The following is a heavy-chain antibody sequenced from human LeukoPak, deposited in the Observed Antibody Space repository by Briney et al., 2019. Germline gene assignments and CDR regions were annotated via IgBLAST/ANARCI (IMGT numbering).Heavy chain of an antibody. D-gene: IGHD5-18*01. J-gene: IGHJ6*03. CDR2: INPSGGST. V-gene: IGHV1-46*01. CDR1: GYTFTSYY. Sequence: ASVRVSCKASGYTFTSYYMHWVRQAPGQGLEWMGIINPSGGSTSYAQKFQGRVTMTRDMSTSTVYMELSSLRSEDTAVYYCARDSYGPHAIYYMDVWGKGTTVTVSS. CDR3: ARDSYGPHAIYYMDV.